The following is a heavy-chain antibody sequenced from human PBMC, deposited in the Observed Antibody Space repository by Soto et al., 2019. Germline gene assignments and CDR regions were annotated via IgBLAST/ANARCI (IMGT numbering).Heavy chain of an antibody. V-gene: IGHV3-23*01. CDR2: ISGSGDKT. CDR3: AKTLLSTSWCGLHEY. J-gene: IGHJ4*02. D-gene: IGHD6-13*01. Sequence: GGSLRLSCAASEFTFSNYAMSWVRQAPGKGPEWVAAISGSGDKTYYTDSVKGRFTISRDNSRNTLHLQMNSLRVEDTAVYYCAKTLLSTSWCGLHEYGRQGTLVTVSS. CDR1: EFTFSNYA.